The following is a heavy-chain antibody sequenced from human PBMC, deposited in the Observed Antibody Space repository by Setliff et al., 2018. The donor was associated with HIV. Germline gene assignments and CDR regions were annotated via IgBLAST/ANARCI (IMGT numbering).Heavy chain of an antibody. CDR1: GGSISSSSYY. D-gene: IGHD4-17*01. V-gene: IGHV4-39*07. CDR2: IYYSGST. Sequence: KTSETLSLTCTVSGGSISSSSYYWGWIRQPPGKGLEWIGTIYYSGSTYYNPSLKNRVTISVDTSKNQFSLKPSSVTAADTAVYYCARNFGDYFEIHFDLWGRGTLVTVS. J-gene: IGHJ2*01. CDR3: ARNFGDYFEIHFDL.